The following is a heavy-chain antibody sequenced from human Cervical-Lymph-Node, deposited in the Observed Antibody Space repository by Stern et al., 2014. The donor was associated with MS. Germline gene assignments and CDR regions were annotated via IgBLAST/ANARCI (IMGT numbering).Heavy chain of an antibody. CDR1: GYNFISYW. D-gene: IGHD2-21*01. J-gene: IGHJ4*02. CDR3: ARWSVAFDY. Sequence: EVQLVESGAEVKKPGGSLKISCKGSGYNFISYWIGWVRQVPGKGLEWVGFIYPGDSDTTYGPSFRGQVASSVDRSISTAYMQCSSLQASDTAMYYCARWSVAFDYWGQGALVTVSS. CDR2: IYPGDSDT. V-gene: IGHV5-51*03.